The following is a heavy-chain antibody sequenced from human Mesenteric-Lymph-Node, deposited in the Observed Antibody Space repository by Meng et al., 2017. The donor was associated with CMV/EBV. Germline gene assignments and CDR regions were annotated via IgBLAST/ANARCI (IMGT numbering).Heavy chain of an antibody. CDR2: IIPILRVT. Sequence: SGKASGGTFTRYAGSWVRQAPGQGLEWMGRIIPILRVTHYAQKFQGRVTITADRSTGTAYMEVNSLRSEDTAVYYCATVSQDYAFDLWGQGTLVTVSS. D-gene: IGHD4-17*01. V-gene: IGHV1-69*04. CDR3: ATVSQDYAFDL. CDR1: GGTFTRYA. J-gene: IGHJ4*02.